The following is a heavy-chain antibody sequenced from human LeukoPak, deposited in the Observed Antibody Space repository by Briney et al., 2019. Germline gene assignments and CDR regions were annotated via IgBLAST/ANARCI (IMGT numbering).Heavy chain of an antibody. J-gene: IGHJ4*02. CDR1: GGSINSHY. D-gene: IGHD6-13*01. CDR3: ASRTAGTTWYGVFDY. Sequence: SETLSLTCSVSGGSINSHYWSWIRQPPGKRLEWIGYIFNSGSTNYNPSLRSRVTMSVDTSRDQFFLRLSSVTAADTAIYYCASRTAGTTWYGVFDYWSQGTLVTVSS. CDR2: IFNSGST. V-gene: IGHV4-59*11.